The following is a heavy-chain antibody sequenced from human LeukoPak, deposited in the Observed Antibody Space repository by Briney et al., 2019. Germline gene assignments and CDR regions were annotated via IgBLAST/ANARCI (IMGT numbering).Heavy chain of an antibody. J-gene: IGHJ6*03. CDR3: ARVAYYYYYYMDV. V-gene: IGHV4-34*01. Sequence: SETLSLTCAVYGGSFSGYYWSWIRQPPGKGLEWIGEINHSGSTNYNPSLKSRVTISVDTSKNQFSLKLSSVTAADTAVYYCARVAYYYYYYMDVWGQGTTVTVSS. CDR2: INHSGST. CDR1: GGSFSGYY.